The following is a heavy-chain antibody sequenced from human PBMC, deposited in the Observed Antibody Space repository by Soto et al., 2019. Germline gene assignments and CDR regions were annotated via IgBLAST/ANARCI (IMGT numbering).Heavy chain of an antibody. V-gene: IGHV1-18*01. Sequence: QVQLVQSGAEVKKPGASVKVSCKASGYTFSGYAMGWVRQAPGQGLEWMGWISAYNGNTDYAQKFQGRVTMTTDTSTSTAYMELRSLPSDDTAVYYCARPFGDYGDYAWSLRYWGQGTLVTVSS. J-gene: IGHJ4*02. CDR1: GYTFSGYA. CDR3: ARPFGDYGDYAWSLRY. CDR2: ISAYNGNT. D-gene: IGHD4-17*01.